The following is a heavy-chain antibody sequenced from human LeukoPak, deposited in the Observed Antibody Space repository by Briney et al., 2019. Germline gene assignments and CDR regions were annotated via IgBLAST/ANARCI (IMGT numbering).Heavy chain of an antibody. D-gene: IGHD1-1*01. CDR2: ISAYNGNT. J-gene: IGHJ6*02. CDR1: GYTFTSYG. V-gene: IGHV1-18*01. Sequence: ASVKVSCKASGYTFTSYGISWVRQAPGQGLEWMGWISAYNGNTNYAQELQGRVTMTTDTSTSTAYMELRSLRSDDTAVYYCARDRSWNDSFGMDVWGQGTTVTVSS. CDR3: ARDRSWNDSFGMDV.